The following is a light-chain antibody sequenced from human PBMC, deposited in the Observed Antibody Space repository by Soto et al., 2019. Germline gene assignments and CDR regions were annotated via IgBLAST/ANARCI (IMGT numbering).Light chain of an antibody. J-gene: IGLJ3*02. CDR3: SSYAGSWL. CDR2: EVS. Sequence: QSALTQPPSASGSPGQSVPFSCTGTSSDVGGYNFVSWYQQHPGKAPKLIIYEVSKRPSGVPDRFSGSKSGNTASLTVSGLQAEDEADYYCSSYAGSWLFGGGTKLTVL. CDR1: SSDVGGYNF. V-gene: IGLV2-8*01.